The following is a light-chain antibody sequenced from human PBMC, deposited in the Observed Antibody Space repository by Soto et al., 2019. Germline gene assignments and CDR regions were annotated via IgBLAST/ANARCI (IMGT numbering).Light chain of an antibody. CDR3: QQYGNSLPIT. Sequence: EIVMTQSPGTLSLSPGERVTLSCRASQTVSGSYVAWYQQKPGQAPRLLIYGASSRATGIPDRFSGSGSGTDFTLTISRLESEDFAVYYCQQYGNSLPITFGQGTRLEIK. CDR2: GAS. J-gene: IGKJ5*01. V-gene: IGKV3-20*01. CDR1: QTVSGSY.